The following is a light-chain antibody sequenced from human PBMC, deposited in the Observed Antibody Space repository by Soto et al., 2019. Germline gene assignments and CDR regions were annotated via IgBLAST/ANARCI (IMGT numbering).Light chain of an antibody. CDR2: KAS. CDR1: QSISYW. V-gene: IGKV1-5*03. CDR3: QQYNNYWT. J-gene: IGKJ1*01. Sequence: DIQMTQSPSTLSASVGDRVTITCRASQSISYWLAWYQHKPGKAPNLLIYKASSLESGVPSRFSGSGSGTEFPLTISSLQPDDFATYYCQQYNNYWTFGQGTKVEIK.